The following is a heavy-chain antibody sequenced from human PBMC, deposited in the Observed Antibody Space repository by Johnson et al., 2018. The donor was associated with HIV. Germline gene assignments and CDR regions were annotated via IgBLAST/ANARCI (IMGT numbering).Heavy chain of an antibody. D-gene: IGHD3-22*01. V-gene: IGHV3-30*04. CDR2: ISFDGGTK. CDR1: GLNFSDYS. Sequence: VQLVESGGGVVQPGRSMRLSCAASGLNFSDYSMHWVRQAPGKGLEWVAIISFDGGTKYYADYVKGRFTISRDNSNNTLYLQMNSLRVEDTAVYLCARGRISMKVVDLRGVGFDIWGQGTKVTVSS. CDR3: ARGRISMKVVDLRGVGFDI. J-gene: IGHJ3*02.